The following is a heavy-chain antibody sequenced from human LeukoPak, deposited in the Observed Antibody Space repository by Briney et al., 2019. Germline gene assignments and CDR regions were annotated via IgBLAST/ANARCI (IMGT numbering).Heavy chain of an antibody. D-gene: IGHD2-21*02. CDR3: ARVLCGGDCYVNAFDI. CDR1: GGSVSSGTYY. Sequence: PSETLSLTCTVSGGSVSSGTYYWSWLRQPAGKGLEWIGRIYTSGNTNYNPSLKSRVTMSVDTSKNQFSLKLSSVTAADTAVYYCARVLCGGDCYVNAFDIWGQGTMVTVSS. CDR2: IYTSGNT. V-gene: IGHV4-61*10. J-gene: IGHJ3*02.